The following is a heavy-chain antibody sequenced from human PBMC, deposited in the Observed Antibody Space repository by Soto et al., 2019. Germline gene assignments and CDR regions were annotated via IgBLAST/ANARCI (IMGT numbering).Heavy chain of an antibody. CDR3: ATMGLYCSGGSCYSDN. V-gene: IGHV3-15*01. CDR1: GFLFPNAW. J-gene: IGHJ4*02. D-gene: IGHD2-15*01. Sequence: EVQLVESGGGLVKPGGSLRLSCAGSGFLFPNAWMSWFRQAPGKGLEWVGHIKNKGDGGPADHAAAVKGRFVISRDDSERMVFLQMNSLKVEDTAVYYCATMGLYCSGGSCYSDNWGQGALVTVSS. CDR2: IKNKGDGGPA.